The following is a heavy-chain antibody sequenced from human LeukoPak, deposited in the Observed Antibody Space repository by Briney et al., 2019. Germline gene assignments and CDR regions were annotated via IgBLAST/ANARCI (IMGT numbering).Heavy chain of an antibody. J-gene: IGHJ4*02. CDR3: ASHYYDSSGYRRDYYFDY. CDR1: GVSITSSSDY. Sequence: SETLSLTCTVSGVSITSSSDYWGWIRQPPGKGLEWIGSILYSGSTHYNPSLESRLTMSIDTSKNQFSLKLSSVTAADTAAYYCASHYYDSSGYRRDYYFDYWGQGTLVTVSS. V-gene: IGHV4-39*01. CDR2: ILYSGST. D-gene: IGHD3-22*01.